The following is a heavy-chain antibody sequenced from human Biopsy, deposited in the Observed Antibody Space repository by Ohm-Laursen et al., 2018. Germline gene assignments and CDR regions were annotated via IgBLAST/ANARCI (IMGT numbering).Heavy chain of an antibody. CDR2: VRSHFDDGAT. Sequence: SLRLSCTASGFTFSIEWMSWVRQAPGKGLEWVGHVRSHFDDGATDYAAPVKGRFTISRNDSEKTLYLQMNSLIIEDTALYYCTRVQTSPYGDWYFGVWGRGTLVTVSS. V-gene: IGHV3-15*01. CDR1: GFTFSIEW. D-gene: IGHD4/OR15-4a*01. CDR3: TRVQTSPYGDWYFGV. J-gene: IGHJ2*01.